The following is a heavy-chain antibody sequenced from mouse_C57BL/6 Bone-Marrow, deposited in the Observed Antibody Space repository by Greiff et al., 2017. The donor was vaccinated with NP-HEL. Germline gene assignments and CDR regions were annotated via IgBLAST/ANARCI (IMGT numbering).Heavy chain of an antibody. V-gene: IGHV5-4*01. CDR3: ARDAGHYYAMDY. J-gene: IGHJ4*01. Sequence: EVQRVESGGGLVKPGGSLKLSCAASGFTFSSYAMSWVRQTPEKRLEWVATISDGGSYTYYPDNVKGRFTISRDNAKNNLYLQMSHLKSEDTAMYYCARDAGHYYAMDYWGQGTSVTVSS. CDR1: GFTFSSYA. CDR2: ISDGGSYT.